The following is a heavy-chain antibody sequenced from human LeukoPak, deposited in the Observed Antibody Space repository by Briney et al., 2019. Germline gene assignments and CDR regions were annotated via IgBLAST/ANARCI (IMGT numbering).Heavy chain of an antibody. J-gene: IGHJ4*02. Sequence: PSETLSLTCTVSGGSISSSSYYWGWIRQPPGQGLEWIGSIYYSGSTYYNPSLKSRVTISVDTSKNQFSLKLSSVTAADTAVYYCARRGPFYDILTGYTYYFDYWGQGTLVTVSS. V-gene: IGHV4-39*01. D-gene: IGHD3-9*01. CDR1: GGSISSSSYY. CDR3: ARRGPFYDILTGYTYYFDY. CDR2: IYYSGST.